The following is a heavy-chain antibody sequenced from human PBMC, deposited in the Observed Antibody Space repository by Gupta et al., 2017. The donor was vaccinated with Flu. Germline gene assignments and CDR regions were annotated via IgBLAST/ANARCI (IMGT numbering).Heavy chain of an antibody. V-gene: IGHV3-9*01. CDR2: ISWNSGDI. D-gene: IGHD2-2*01. J-gene: IGHJ6*02. Sequence: EVQLVESGGGLVQPGRSLRLSCAASGFTFDDYAMHWVRQAPGKGLEWVAGISWNSGDIGYADSVKGRFTISRDNAKNSLYLQLNSLRVEDTALYFCSKERLGYCGSTSFPFYYGMDVWGQGTTVTVSS. CDR1: GFTFDDYA. CDR3: SKERLGYCGSTSFPFYYGMDV.